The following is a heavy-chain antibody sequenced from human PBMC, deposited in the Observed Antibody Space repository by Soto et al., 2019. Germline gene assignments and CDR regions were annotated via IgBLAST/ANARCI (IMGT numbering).Heavy chain of an antibody. CDR3: ARVGYYYGSGSLSPTGGMDV. CDR2: VNPNSGGT. V-gene: IGHV1-2*02. D-gene: IGHD3-10*01. Sequence: QVQLVQSGAEVKKPGASVKVSCKASGYTFTGYYMHWVRQAPGQGLEWMGWVNPNSGGTNYAQKFQGRVTMTRDTSISTAYVELGRLRSDDTAVYYCARVGYYYGSGSLSPTGGMDVWGQGTTVTVSS. CDR1: GYTFTGYY. J-gene: IGHJ6*02.